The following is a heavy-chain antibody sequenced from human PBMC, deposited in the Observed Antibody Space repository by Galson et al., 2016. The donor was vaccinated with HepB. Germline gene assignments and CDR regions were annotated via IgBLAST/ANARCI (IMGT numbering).Heavy chain of an antibody. CDR1: GFTFSTYG. Sequence: SLRLSCAASGFTFSTYGMHWVCQAPGKGLEWVSIISYDGGNTHYAESVKGRCIISRDNSKNTLYLQINSLRGEDTAIYYCARDWMSISAPRRLVDWGQGTLVTVSS. CDR3: ARDWMSISAPRRLVD. CDR2: ISYDGGNT. J-gene: IGHJ4*02. D-gene: IGHD6-6*01. V-gene: IGHV3-30*06.